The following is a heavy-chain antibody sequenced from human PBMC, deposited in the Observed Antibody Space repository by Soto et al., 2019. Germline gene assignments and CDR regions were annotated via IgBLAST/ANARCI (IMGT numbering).Heavy chain of an antibody. J-gene: IGHJ5*02. CDR3: ARDGPTTMTTATTP. D-gene: IGHD4-17*01. CDR2: ISAYNGNT. Sequence: GGSVKVSCKASGYTFTSYGISWARQAPGQGLEWMGWISAYNGNTNYAQKLQGRVTMTTDTSTSTAYMELRSLRSDDTAVYYCARDGPTTMTTATTPWGQGTLVTVSS. CDR1: GYTFTSYG. V-gene: IGHV1-18*01.